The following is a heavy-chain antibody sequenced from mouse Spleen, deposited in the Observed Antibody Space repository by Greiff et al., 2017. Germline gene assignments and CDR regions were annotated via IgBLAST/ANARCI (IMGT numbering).Heavy chain of an antibody. J-gene: IGHJ3*01. CDR3: ARGTIHYYGYFAY. V-gene: IGHV2-9*02. Sequence: VQLQQSGPGLVAPSQSLSITCTVSGLSLTSYGVHWVRQPPGKGLEWLGVIWAGGSTNYNSALMSRLSIRKDNSKSQVFLKMNSLQTDDTAMYYCARGTIHYYGYFAYWGQGTLVTVSA. D-gene: IGHD1-2*01. CDR1: GLSLTSYG. CDR2: IWAGGST.